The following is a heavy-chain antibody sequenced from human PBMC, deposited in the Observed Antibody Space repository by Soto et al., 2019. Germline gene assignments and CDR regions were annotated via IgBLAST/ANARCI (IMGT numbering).Heavy chain of an antibody. CDR3: ASTDFWSGYYKPYRGYMDV. CDR1: GGSFSGYY. D-gene: IGHD3-3*01. CDR2: INHSGST. Sequence: PSETLSLTCAVYGGSFSGYYWSWIRQPPGKGLEWIGEINHSGSTNYNPSLKSRVTISVDMSKNQFSLKLSSVTAADTAVYYCASTDFWSGYYKPYRGYMDVWGKGTTVTVSS. J-gene: IGHJ6*03. V-gene: IGHV4-34*01.